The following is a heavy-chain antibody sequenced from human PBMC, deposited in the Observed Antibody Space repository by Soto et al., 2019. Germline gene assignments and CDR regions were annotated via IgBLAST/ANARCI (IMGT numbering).Heavy chain of an antibody. J-gene: IGHJ3*02. CDR3: ARDDTAAAVDFDAFDI. V-gene: IGHV3-21*01. CDR2: ISSSSSYI. Sequence: GGSLRLSCAASGFTFSSYSMNWVRQAPGKGLEWVSSISSSSSYIDYADSVKGRFTISRDNAKNSLYLQMNSLRAEDTAVYYCARDDTAAAVDFDAFDIWGQGTMVTVSS. D-gene: IGHD6-13*01. CDR1: GFTFSSYS.